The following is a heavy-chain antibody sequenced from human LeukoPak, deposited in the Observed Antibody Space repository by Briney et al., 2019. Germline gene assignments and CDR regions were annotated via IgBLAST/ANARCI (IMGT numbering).Heavy chain of an antibody. CDR2: INHSGST. CDR3: ARGLRGGYSSSPRTQIPDY. Sequence: PSETLSLTCAVYGGSFSGYYWSWIRQPPGKGLEWIGEINHSGSTNYNPSLKSRVTISVDTSKNQFSLKLSSVTAADTAVYYCARGLRGGYSSSPRTQIPDYWGQGTLVTVSS. CDR1: GGSFSGYY. D-gene: IGHD6-6*01. V-gene: IGHV4-34*01. J-gene: IGHJ4*02.